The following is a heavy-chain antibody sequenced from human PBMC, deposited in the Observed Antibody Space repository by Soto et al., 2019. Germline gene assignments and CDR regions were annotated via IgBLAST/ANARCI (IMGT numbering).Heavy chain of an antibody. CDR1: GFTFADYS. CDR3: TGEYFDH. V-gene: IGHV3-49*04. J-gene: IGHJ4*02. Sequence: PGGSLRLSCTASGFTFADYSMSWVRQAPGKGLEWVGFIRGKAYGGTTEYAASVKGRFTISRDDSKSIAYLQMDGLKTEDTAVYYCTGEYFDHWGQGTLVTVSS. CDR2: IRGKAYGGTT.